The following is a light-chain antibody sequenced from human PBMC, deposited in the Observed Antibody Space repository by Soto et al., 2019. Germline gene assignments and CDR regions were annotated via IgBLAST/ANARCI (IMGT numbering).Light chain of an antibody. J-gene: IGLJ2*01. CDR1: SGHSSYA. V-gene: IGLV4-69*01. CDR3: QTWGTGIVV. CDR2: LNSDGSH. Sequence: QSVLTQSPSASASLGPSVKLTCTLTSGHSSYAIAWHQQQPEKGPRYLMKLNSDGSHSKGDGIPDRFSGSSSGAERHLTISSLQSEDEADYYCQTWGTGIVVFGGGTKLTVL.